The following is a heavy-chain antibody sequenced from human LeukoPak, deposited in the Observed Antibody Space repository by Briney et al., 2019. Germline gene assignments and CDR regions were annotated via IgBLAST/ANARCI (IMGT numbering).Heavy chain of an antibody. CDR1: GFTFSNAW. J-gene: IGHJ4*02. D-gene: IGHD6-19*01. Sequence: GGSLRLSCAASGFTFSNAWMSWVRQAPGKGLEWLSYISSARSTTYYADSVKGRFTISRDNAKSSLYLQMNSLRDKDTAVYYCARVSTDWSLDYWGQGTLVTVSS. V-gene: IGHV3-48*02. CDR3: ARVSTDWSLDY. CDR2: ISSARSTT.